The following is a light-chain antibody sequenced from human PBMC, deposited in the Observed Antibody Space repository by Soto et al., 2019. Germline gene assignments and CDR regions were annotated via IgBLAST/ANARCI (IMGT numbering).Light chain of an antibody. CDR2: RAS. J-gene: IGKJ1*01. Sequence: DLQMTQSPSTLSASVGDRVTITCRASQSISIWLAWYQQKPGKAPNLLIYRASNLESGVPSRFSGSGSGTEFTLTISSLQPDDFATYYCQQYNSYSTFGQGTKVDIK. CDR1: QSISIW. V-gene: IGKV1-5*03. CDR3: QQYNSYST.